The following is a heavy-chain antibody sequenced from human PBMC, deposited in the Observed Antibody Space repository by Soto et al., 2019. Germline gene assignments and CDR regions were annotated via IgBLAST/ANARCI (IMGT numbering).Heavy chain of an antibody. CDR2: IYHSGST. D-gene: IGHD5-18*01. CDR1: GGSISSGGYS. Sequence: SETLSLTCAVSGGSISSGGYSWSWIRQPPGKGLEWIGYIYHSGSTYYNPSLKSRVTISIDTSKNQFSLKFNSVTAADTAVYYCAREGYNFGPFDYWGQGALVTVSS. CDR3: AREGYNFGPFDY. V-gene: IGHV4-30-2*01. J-gene: IGHJ4*02.